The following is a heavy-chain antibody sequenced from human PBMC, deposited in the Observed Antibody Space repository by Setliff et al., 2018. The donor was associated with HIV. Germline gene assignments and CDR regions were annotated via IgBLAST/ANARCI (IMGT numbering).Heavy chain of an antibody. V-gene: IGHV3-74*03. J-gene: IGHJ5*02. Sequence: GGSLRLSCAASGFTFSTYWMHWVRQAPGKGLVWVSHINNDGRKTTYADSVKGRFTVSRDNAKNTLYLQMNSLRAEDTAVYYCARVVSGYDYGWLDPWGQGTLVTVSS. D-gene: IGHD5-12*01. CDR3: ARVVSGYDYGWLDP. CDR1: GFTFSTYW. CDR2: INNDGRKT.